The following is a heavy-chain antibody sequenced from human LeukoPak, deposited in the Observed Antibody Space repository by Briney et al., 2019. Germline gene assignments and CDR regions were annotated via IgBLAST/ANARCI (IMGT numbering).Heavy chain of an antibody. J-gene: IGHJ5*02. CDR3: ARHWVTSSSTNWFDH. CDR2: IYYSGST. D-gene: IGHD6-6*01. Sequence: SETLSLTCTVSGGSISSSSYYWGWIRQPPGKGLEWICSIYYSGSTYYNPSLKSRVTISVDTSKNQFSLKLSSLTAADTAVYYCARHWVTSSSTNWFDHWGQGALVTVSS. V-gene: IGHV4-39*01. CDR1: GGSISSSSYY.